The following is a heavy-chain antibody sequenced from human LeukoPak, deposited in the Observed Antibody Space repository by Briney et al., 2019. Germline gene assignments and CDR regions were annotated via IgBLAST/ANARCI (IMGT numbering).Heavy chain of an antibody. J-gene: IGHJ6*04. D-gene: IGHD2-2*01. CDR3: ARDLVVVPAARSYYYYGMDV. CDR2: ISSSSSYT. CDR1: GFTFSNYA. Sequence: GASLRLSCAASGFTFSNYAMSWVRQAPGKGLEWVSYISSSSSYTNYADSVKGRFTISRDNAKNSLYLQMNSLRAEDTAVYYCARDLVVVPAARSYYYYGMDVWGKGTTVTVSS. V-gene: IGHV3-11*06.